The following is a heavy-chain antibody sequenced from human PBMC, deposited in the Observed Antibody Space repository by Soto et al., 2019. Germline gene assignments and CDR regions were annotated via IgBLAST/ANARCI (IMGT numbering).Heavy chain of an antibody. J-gene: IGHJ6*02. CDR1: GGSFSGYY. Sequence: SETLSLTCAVYGGSFSGYYWSWIRQPPGKGLEWIGEINHSGSTNYNPSLKSRVTISVDTSKNQFSLKLSSVTAADTAVYYCARVRYCSSWDYSYYGMDGWGQGTTV. V-gene: IGHV4-34*01. CDR3: ARVRYCSSWDYSYYGMDG. D-gene: IGHD6-13*01. CDR2: INHSGST.